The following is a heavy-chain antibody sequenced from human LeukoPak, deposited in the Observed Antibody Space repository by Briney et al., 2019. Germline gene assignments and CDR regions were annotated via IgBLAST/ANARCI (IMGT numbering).Heavy chain of an antibody. CDR3: ARVGAGYDFWSGYYTVYFDY. CDR1: GGTFSSYA. CDR2: IIPILGIA. J-gene: IGHJ4*02. D-gene: IGHD3-3*01. V-gene: IGHV1-69*04. Sequence: ASVKVSCKASGGTFSSYAISWVRQAPGQGLEWMGRIIPILGIANYAQKFQGRVTITADKSTSTAYMELSSLRSEDTAVYYCARVGAGYDFWSGYYTVYFDYWGQGTLVTVSS.